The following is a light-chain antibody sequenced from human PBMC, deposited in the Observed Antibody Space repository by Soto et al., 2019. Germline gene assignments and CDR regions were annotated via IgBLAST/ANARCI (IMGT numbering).Light chain of an antibody. V-gene: IGKV1-27*01. J-gene: IGKJ4*01. Sequence: DVQMTQAPSSLSASVGDRVTITCRASQGISTYLAWYQQKPGKVPKLLLYAASILQSGVPSRFSGSGSGTDFTLTISSLQPEDVATYYCQKYNSAPRTFGGGTKVEIK. CDR3: QKYNSAPRT. CDR1: QGISTY. CDR2: AAS.